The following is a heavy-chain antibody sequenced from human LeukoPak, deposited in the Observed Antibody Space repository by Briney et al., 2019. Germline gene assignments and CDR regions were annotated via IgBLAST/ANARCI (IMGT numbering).Heavy chain of an antibody. CDR2: IYYSGST. Sequence: SETLSLTCTVSGGSISSYYWSWIRQPPGKGLEWIGYIYYSGSTNYNPSLKSRVTISVDTSKNQFSLKLGSVTAADTAVYYCARLIHSGFDPWGQGTLVTVSS. J-gene: IGHJ5*02. CDR1: GGSISSYY. CDR3: ARLIHSGFDP. V-gene: IGHV4-59*08. D-gene: IGHD1-26*01.